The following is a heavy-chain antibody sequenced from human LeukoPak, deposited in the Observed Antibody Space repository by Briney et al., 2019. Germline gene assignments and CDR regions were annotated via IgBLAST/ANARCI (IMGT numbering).Heavy chain of an antibody. CDR3: ARSLGDYDGL. Sequence: GRSLRLSCAASGFTLSSYAMHWVRQAPGKGLEWVAVISYDGSNKYYADSVKGRFTISRDNSKNTLYLQMNSLRAEDTAVYYCARSLGDYDGLWGQGTLVTVSS. D-gene: IGHD4-23*01. J-gene: IGHJ4*02. V-gene: IGHV3-30-3*01. CDR1: GFTLSSYA. CDR2: ISYDGSNK.